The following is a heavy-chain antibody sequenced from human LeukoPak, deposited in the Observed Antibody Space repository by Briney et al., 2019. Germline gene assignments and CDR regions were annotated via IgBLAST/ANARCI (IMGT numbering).Heavy chain of an antibody. D-gene: IGHD2-2*01. Sequence: GGSLRLSCAASGFNSGNYWMSWVRQAPGQRLEWLANIKQDGIETYYLDSVKGRFTISRDSARNSVYLQMNSLRAEDTAVYYCTSRVVVPAAISDYWGQGTLVTVSS. V-gene: IGHV3-7*01. CDR1: GFNSGNYW. J-gene: IGHJ4*02. CDR2: IKQDGIET. CDR3: TSRVVVPAAISDY.